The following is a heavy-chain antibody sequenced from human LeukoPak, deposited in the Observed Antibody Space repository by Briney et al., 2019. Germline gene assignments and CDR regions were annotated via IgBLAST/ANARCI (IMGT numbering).Heavy chain of an antibody. Sequence: KSSETLFLACTVSGGSISSSSYYWGWIRQPPGKRLEWIGSIYYSGSTYYNPSLKSRVTISVDTSKNQFSLKLSSVTAADTAVYYCAREYCSSTSCLIDYWGQGTLVTVSS. D-gene: IGHD2-2*01. J-gene: IGHJ4*02. CDR3: AREYCSSTSCLIDY. CDR2: IYYSGST. V-gene: IGHV4-39*07. CDR1: GGSISSSSYY.